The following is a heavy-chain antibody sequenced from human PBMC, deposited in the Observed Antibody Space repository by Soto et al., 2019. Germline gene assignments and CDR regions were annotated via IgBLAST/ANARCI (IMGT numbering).Heavy chain of an antibody. V-gene: IGHV3-7*01. CDR1: GFYISYTW. J-gene: IGHJ4*02. CDR2: IKEDGSER. CDR3: VRAKY. Sequence: PGGSLRLSCASSGFYISYTWMSWVHQGPGKGPEWVASIKEDGSERYYVDSVKGRFSISRDNAKNSLYLQMDNLRVEDTAVYYCVRAKYWGQGALVTVSS.